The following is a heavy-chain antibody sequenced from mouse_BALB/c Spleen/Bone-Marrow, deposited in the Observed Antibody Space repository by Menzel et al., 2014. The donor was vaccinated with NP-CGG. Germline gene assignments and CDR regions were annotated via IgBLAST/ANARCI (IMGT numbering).Heavy chain of an antibody. V-gene: IGHV14-3*02. CDR2: IDPANGNT. CDR3: ARGDYYGGSFFAY. CDR1: GFNIKDTY. D-gene: IGHD1-1*01. J-gene: IGHJ3*01. Sequence: VQLQQSGADFVKPGASVKLSCTASGFNIKDTYMHWVKQRPEQGLEWIGRIDPANGNTKYDPKFQGKATITADTSSNTACLQLSSLTSEDTAVYYCARGDYYGGSFFAYWGQGTLVTVSA.